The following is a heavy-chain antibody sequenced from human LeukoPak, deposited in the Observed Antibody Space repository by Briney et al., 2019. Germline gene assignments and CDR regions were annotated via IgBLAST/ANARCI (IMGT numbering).Heavy chain of an antibody. Sequence: SETLSLTCTVSGGSISSHYWSWIRQPPGKGLEWIGYIYYSGSINYNPSLKSRVTISVDTSKNQLSLKLSSVTAADTAVYYCARTSWLQSSYYFDYWGQGTLVTVSS. D-gene: IGHD5-24*01. CDR2: IYYSGSI. CDR3: ARTSWLQSSYYFDY. V-gene: IGHV4-59*08. J-gene: IGHJ4*02. CDR1: GGSISSHY.